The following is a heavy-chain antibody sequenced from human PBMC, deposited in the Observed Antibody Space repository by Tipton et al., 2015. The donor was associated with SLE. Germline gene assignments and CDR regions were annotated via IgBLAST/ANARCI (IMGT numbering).Heavy chain of an antibody. CDR1: GGSFSDYY. CDR3: ARGTSSDILTGPFDS. CDR2: INHWGST. J-gene: IGHJ4*02. Sequence: TLSLTCAVYGGSFSDYYWSWIRQPPGQRLEWIGEINHWGSTYYNPSLNSRVTISLDTSNNHFSLKLTSVTAADTAVYYCARGTSSDILTGPFDSWGQGTLVTVSS. V-gene: IGHV4-34*01. D-gene: IGHD3-9*01.